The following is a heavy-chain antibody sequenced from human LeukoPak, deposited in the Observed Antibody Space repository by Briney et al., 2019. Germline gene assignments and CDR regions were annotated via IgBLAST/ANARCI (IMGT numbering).Heavy chain of an antibody. CDR2: INPNSGGS. CDR1: GYSFSAFY. D-gene: IGHD2-2*02. V-gene: IGHV1-2*02. J-gene: IGHJ5*02. Sequence: ASVKVPCQTSGYSFSAFYLNWLRQAPGQGLQWLGWINPNSGGSHSAQKFQGRVTMTSDTSNSAVYMHLFSLTSDDTAVYYCARWDGGRGHYTFDRWSQGTLVTAYS. CDR3: ARWDGGRGHYTFDR.